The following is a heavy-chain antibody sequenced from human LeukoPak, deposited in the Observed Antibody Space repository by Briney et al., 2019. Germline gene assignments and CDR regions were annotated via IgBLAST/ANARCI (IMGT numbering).Heavy chain of an antibody. D-gene: IGHD6-19*01. CDR1: GGTFSGYY. Sequence: SETLSLTCAVYGGTFSGYYWSWIRQPPGKGLEWIGEINHSGSTNYNPSLKSRVTTSVDTSKNQFSLKLSSVTAADTAVYYCARVAENYYYYYYMDVWGKGTTVTVSS. V-gene: IGHV4-34*01. CDR3: ARVAENYYYYYYMDV. CDR2: INHSGST. J-gene: IGHJ6*03.